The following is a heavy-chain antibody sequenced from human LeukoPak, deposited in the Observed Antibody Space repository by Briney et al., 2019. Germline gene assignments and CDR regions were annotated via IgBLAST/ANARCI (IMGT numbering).Heavy chain of an antibody. CDR2: TYYRSMWYN. CDR3: ARGSAWYFVY. J-gene: IGHJ4*02. CDR1: GDSVSSKSTA. V-gene: IGHV6-1*01. D-gene: IGHD6-19*01. Sequence: SQTLSLTCAISGDSVSSKSTAWNWIRQSPSRGLEWLGRTYYRSMWYNGYAVSVKSRITINPDTSKNQFSLKLSSVTAADTAVYYCARGSAWYFVYWGQGTLVTVSS.